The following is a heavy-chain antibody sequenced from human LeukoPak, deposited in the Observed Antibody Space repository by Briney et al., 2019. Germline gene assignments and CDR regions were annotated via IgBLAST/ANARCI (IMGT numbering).Heavy chain of an antibody. V-gene: IGHV3-11*01. CDR2: ISSSGSTI. CDR1: GFTFSDYY. Sequence: GGSLRPSCAASGFTFSDYYMSWIRQAPGKGLEWVSYISSSGSTIYYADSVKGRFTISRDNAKNSLYLQMNSLRAEDTAVYYCARDSYDYGGNRWYFDYWGQGTLVTVSS. D-gene: IGHD4-23*01. CDR3: ARDSYDYGGNRWYFDY. J-gene: IGHJ4*02.